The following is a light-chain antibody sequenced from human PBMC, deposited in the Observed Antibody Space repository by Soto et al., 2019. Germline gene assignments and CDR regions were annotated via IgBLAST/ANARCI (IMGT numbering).Light chain of an antibody. CDR3: SSYTSRSTEV. CDR1: SSDVGGYNY. CDR2: DVT. V-gene: IGLV2-14*03. J-gene: IGLJ2*01. Sequence: QSVLTQSASVSGSPGQSITISCTGTSSDVGGYNYVSWYQQHPGKAPKLMIYDVTDRPSGVSNRFSGSKSGNTASLTISGLQAEDEADYYCSSYTSRSTEVFGGGTKLTVL.